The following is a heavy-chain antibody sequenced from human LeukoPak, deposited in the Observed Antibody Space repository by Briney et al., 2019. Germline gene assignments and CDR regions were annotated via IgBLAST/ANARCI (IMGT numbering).Heavy chain of an antibody. Sequence: GGSLRLSCAASGFTVSSNYMSWVRQAPGKGLEWVSVIYSGGSTYYADSVKGRFTISRDNSKNTLYLQMNSLRAEDTAVYYCAKVISVGAKDYWGQGTLVTVSS. CDR3: AKVISVGAKDY. CDR2: IYSGGST. V-gene: IGHV3-53*01. CDR1: GFTVSSNY. D-gene: IGHD1-26*01. J-gene: IGHJ4*02.